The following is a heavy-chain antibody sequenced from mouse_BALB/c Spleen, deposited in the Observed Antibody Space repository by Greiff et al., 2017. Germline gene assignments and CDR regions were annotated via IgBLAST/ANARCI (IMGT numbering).Heavy chain of an antibody. CDR3: ARSGAY. CDR1: GYTFTSYW. V-gene: IGHV1S132*01. CDR2: IFPGTGTT. D-gene: IGHD3-1*01. J-gene: IGHJ3*01. Sequence: QVQLQQSGAELVKPGASVKLSCKTSGYTFTSYWIQWVKQRPGQGLGWIGEIFPGTGTTYYNEKFKGKVTLTIDTSSSTAYMQLSSLTSEDSAVYFCARSGAYWGQGTLVTVSA.